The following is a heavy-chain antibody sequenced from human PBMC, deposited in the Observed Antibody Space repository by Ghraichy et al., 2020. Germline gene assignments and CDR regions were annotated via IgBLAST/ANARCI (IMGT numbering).Heavy chain of an antibody. CDR1: EFTIDLFW. Sequence: GGSLRLSCSASEFTIDLFWMSWIRQSPGKGLEWVASIKPDGSDTNYGDSVKGRFTISRDNAKNSLFLQMSSLRAEDTALYYCARQPSSWSSLEFADAFDTWGQGTLVTVSS. CDR3: ARQPSSWSSLEFADAFDT. V-gene: IGHV3-7*01. D-gene: IGHD2-15*01. J-gene: IGHJ3*02. CDR2: IKPDGSDT.